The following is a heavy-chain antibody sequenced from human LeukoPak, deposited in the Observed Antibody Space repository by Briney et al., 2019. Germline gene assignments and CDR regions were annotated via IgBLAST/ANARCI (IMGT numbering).Heavy chain of an antibody. CDR1: GGSFSGYY. CDR2: IYYSGST. Sequence: SETLSLTCAVYGGSFSGYYWSWIRQPPGKGLEWIGYIYYSGSTNYNPSLKSRVTISVDTSKNQFSLKLSSVTAADTAVYYCAGSGSRYYFDYWGQGTLVTVSS. CDR3: AGSGSRYYFDY. D-gene: IGHD1-26*01. V-gene: IGHV4-59*08. J-gene: IGHJ4*02.